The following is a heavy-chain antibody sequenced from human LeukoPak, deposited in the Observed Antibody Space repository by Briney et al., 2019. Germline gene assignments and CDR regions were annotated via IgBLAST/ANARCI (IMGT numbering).Heavy chain of an antibody. CDR1: GFTFSSCA. J-gene: IGHJ6*03. V-gene: IGHV3-23*01. D-gene: IGHD2-2*01. Sequence: GGSLRLSCAASGFTFSSCAMSWVRQAPGKGLEWVSAISGSGGSTYYADSVKGRFTISRDNSKNTLYLQMNSLRAEDTAVYYCAKGTSGYAPSKNYMDVWGKGTTVTVSS. CDR2: ISGSGGST. CDR3: AKGTSGYAPSKNYMDV.